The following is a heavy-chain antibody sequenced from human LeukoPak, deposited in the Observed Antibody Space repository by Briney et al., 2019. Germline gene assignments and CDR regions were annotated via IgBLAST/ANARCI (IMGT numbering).Heavy chain of an antibody. V-gene: IGHV3-30*04. Sequence: GGSLRLSCASSGFTFSNYAMHWVHQAPGKGLEWVAVISSDGTNKIYADSVKGRFTISGDNSKDTLYLQMNSLRAEDTAVYYCARDLSWGSTIASWGQGTLVIVSS. CDR3: ARDLSWGSTIAS. J-gene: IGHJ4*02. D-gene: IGHD1-1*01. CDR2: ISSDGTNK. CDR1: GFTFSNYA.